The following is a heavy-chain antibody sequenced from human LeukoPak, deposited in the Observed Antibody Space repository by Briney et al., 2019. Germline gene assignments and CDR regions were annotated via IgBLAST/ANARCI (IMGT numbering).Heavy chain of an antibody. CDR3: ARARGIGSPPYYYYYMDG. D-gene: IGHD3-3*02. Sequence: SVKFSSTASGGTFSSYAISWVRQAPGQGLEWRGGIIPIFGTADYAQKFQGRVTITTDESTSTAYMELRSLRSEHTAVYYCARARGIGSPPYYYYYMDGWGKGTKVTVPS. CDR1: GGTFSSYA. CDR2: IIPIFGTA. V-gene: IGHV1-69*05. J-gene: IGHJ6*03.